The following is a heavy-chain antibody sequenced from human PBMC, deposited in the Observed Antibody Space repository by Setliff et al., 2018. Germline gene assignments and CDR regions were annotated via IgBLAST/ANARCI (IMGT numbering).Heavy chain of an antibody. D-gene: IGHD1-1*01. Sequence: SETLSLTCTVSGGSISSYYWGWIRQPPGKGLEWIGSIYYSGSTYYNPSLKSRVTISVDTSKNQFSLKLTSVTAADTAIYYCASRTTGPGGWFDYWGQGALVTVSS. V-gene: IGHV4-39*01. J-gene: IGHJ5*01. CDR3: ASRTTGPGGWFDY. CDR1: GGSISSYY. CDR2: IYYSGST.